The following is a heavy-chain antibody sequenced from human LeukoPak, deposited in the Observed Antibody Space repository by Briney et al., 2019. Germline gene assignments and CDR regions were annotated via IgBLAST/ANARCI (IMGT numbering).Heavy chain of an antibody. CDR2: INHSGST. Sequence: SETLSLTCAVYGGSFSGYYWSWIRQPPGKGLEWIGEINHSGSTNYNPSLKSRVTISVDTSKNQFSLKLSSVTAADTAVYYCARTSPFDIVVVPAARTPPDYWGQGTLVTVSS. D-gene: IGHD2-2*01. V-gene: IGHV4-34*01. J-gene: IGHJ4*02. CDR3: ARTSPFDIVVVPAARTPPDY. CDR1: GGSFSGYY.